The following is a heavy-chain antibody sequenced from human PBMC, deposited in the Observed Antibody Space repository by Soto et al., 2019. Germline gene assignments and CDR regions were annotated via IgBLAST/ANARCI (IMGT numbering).Heavy chain of an antibody. CDR3: ANAGISVAGPPYNWFDP. V-gene: IGHV1-69*13. CDR1: GGTFSSYA. Sequence: ASVKVSCKASGGTFSSYAISWVRQAPGQGLEWMGGIIPIFGTANYAQKFQGRVTITADESTSTAYMELSSLRSEDTAMYYCANAGISVAGPPYNWFDPWGQGTLVTVSS. J-gene: IGHJ5*02. D-gene: IGHD6-19*01. CDR2: IIPIFGTA.